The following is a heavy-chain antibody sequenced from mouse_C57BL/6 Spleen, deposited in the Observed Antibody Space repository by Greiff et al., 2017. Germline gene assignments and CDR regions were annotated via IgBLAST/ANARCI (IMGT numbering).Heavy chain of an antibody. V-gene: IGHV1-85*01. D-gene: IGHD2-3*01. Sequence: VQLKESGPELVKPGASVKLSCKASGYTFTSYDINWVQQRPGQGLAWIGWIYPRDGSTKYNEKFKGKATLTVDTSSSTAYMELHSLTSEDSAVYFCARGKYEMDYWGQGTSVTVSS. CDR2: IYPRDGST. CDR1: GYTFTSYD. CDR3: ARGKYEMDY. J-gene: IGHJ4*01.